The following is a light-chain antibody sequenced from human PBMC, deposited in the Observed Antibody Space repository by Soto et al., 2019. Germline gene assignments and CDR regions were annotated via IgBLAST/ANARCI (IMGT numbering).Light chain of an antibody. Sequence: EIVLTQSPGTLSLSPGERATLSCRASQTISSYLAWYQHKPGQSPRLLIYGASSRATGIPDRFSGSGSGTDFTLTISSLQSEDFAVYYCQQYNKWPYTFGQGTKLEIK. CDR2: GAS. V-gene: IGKV3D-15*01. J-gene: IGKJ2*01. CDR3: QQYNKWPYT. CDR1: QTISSY.